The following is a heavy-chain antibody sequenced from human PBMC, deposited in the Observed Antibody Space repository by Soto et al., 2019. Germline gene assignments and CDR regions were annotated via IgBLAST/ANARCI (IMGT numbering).Heavy chain of an antibody. D-gene: IGHD2-2*01. CDR3: ARAFPYCGSTSCYSAAPKY. CDR1: GFSFSNYA. CDR2: MSHDGSSS. V-gene: IGHV3-30-3*01. J-gene: IGHJ4*02. Sequence: GGSLRLSCAASGFSFSNYAMHWVRQTPDKGLEWVAVMSHDGSSSFYADSVKGRFTISKDNSKTTLYLQMNSLGTEDTAVYYCARAFPYCGSTSCYSAAPKYWGQGTLVTVSS.